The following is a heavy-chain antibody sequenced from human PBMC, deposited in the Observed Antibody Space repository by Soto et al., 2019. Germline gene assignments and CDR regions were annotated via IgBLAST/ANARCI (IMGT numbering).Heavy chain of an antibody. D-gene: IGHD3-22*01. Sequence: GGSLRLSCAASGFTFSSYGMHWVRQAPGKGLEWVAVISYDGSNKYYADSVKGRFTISRDNSKNTLYLQMNSLRAEDTAVYYCAKALEYYYDSGGFRNYYYYYGMDVWGQGTTVTVSS. J-gene: IGHJ6*02. CDR3: AKALEYYYDSGGFRNYYYYYGMDV. CDR2: ISYDGSNK. V-gene: IGHV3-30*18. CDR1: GFTFSSYG.